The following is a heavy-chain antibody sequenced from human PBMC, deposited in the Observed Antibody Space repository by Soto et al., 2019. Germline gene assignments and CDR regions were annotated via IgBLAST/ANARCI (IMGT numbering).Heavy chain of an antibody. CDR1: GGSFSGYY. J-gene: IGHJ4*02. D-gene: IGHD3-9*01. CDR3: ARLHIWTGYPADY. Sequence: SETLSLTCAVYGGSFSGYYWSWIRQPPGKGLEWIGEINHSGSTNYNPSLKSRVTMSVDTSKNQFSLNLSSVTAADTAIYYCARLHIWTGYPADYWGQGTLVTVSS. CDR2: INHSGST. V-gene: IGHV4-34*01.